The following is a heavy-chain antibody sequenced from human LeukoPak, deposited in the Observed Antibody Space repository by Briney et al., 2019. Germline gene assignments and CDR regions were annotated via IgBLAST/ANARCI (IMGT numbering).Heavy chain of an antibody. Sequence: GASVKVSCKASGYTFTSYDINWVRQATGQGLEWMGWMNPNSGNTGYAQKFQGRVTMTRNTSISTAYMELSSLGSEDTAVYYCARGDCTNGVCYTGIVPFDYWGQGTLVTVSS. V-gene: IGHV1-8*01. CDR2: MNPNSGNT. D-gene: IGHD2-8*01. CDR3: ARGDCTNGVCYTGIVPFDY. J-gene: IGHJ4*02. CDR1: GYTFTSYD.